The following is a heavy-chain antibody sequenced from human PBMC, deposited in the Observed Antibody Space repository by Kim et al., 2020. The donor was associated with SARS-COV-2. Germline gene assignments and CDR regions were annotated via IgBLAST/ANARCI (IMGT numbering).Heavy chain of an antibody. CDR1: GGSFSGYY. CDR2: INHSGST. V-gene: IGHV4-34*01. J-gene: IGHJ6*02. Sequence: SETLSLTCAVYGGSFSGYYWSWIRQPPGKGLEWIGEINHSGSTNYNPSLKSRVTISVDTSKNQFSLKLSSVTAADTAVYYCARGRIAAAGDYYGMDVWGQGTTVTVSS. CDR3: ARGRIAAAGDYYGMDV. D-gene: IGHD6-13*01.